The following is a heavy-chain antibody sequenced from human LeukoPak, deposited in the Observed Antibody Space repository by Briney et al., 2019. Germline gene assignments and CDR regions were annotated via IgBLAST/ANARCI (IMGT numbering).Heavy chain of an antibody. D-gene: IGHD1/OR15-1a*01. CDR3: ARGGRGNSPDY. CDR2: INSNSGGT. CDR1: GYTFIGYS. V-gene: IGHV1-2*06. Sequence: GASVKVSCKATGYTFIGYSLHWVRQAPGQGLEWMGRINSNSGGTNYAQKFQGRVTMTRDTSISMAYMELSSLTSDDTAVYYCARGGRGNSPDYWGQGTLVTVSS. J-gene: IGHJ4*02.